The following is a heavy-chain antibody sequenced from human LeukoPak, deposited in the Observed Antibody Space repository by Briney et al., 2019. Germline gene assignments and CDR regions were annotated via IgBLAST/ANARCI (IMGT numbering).Heavy chain of an antibody. CDR1: GFTFSSYG. CDR3: AKDQDIVVTIPLGY. CDR2: ISYDGSNK. V-gene: IGHV3-30*18. J-gene: IGHJ4*02. D-gene: IGHD5-12*01. Sequence: GGSLRLSCAASGFTFSSYGMHWVRQAPGKGLEWVAVISYDGSNKYYADSVKGRFTISRDNSKNTLYLQMNSLRAEDTAVYYCAKDQDIVVTIPLGYWGQGTLVTVSA.